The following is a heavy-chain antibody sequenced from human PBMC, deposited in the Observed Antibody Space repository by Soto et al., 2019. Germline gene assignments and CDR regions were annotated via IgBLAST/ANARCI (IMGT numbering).Heavy chain of an antibody. V-gene: IGHV3-66*01. CDR1: GFTVSSNY. J-gene: IGHJ4*02. CDR2: IYSGGST. D-gene: IGHD4-17*01. CDR3: ARAKDKDDYDSPPKDY. Sequence: GGSLRLSCAASGFTVSSNYMTWVRQAPGKGLEWVSVIYSGGSTYYADSVKGRFTISRDNSKNTLYLQMNSLRAEDTAVYYCARAKDKDDYDSPPKDYWGQGTLVTVSS.